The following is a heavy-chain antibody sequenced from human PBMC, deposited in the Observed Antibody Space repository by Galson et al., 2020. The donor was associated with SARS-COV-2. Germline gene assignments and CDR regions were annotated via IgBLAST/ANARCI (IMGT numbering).Heavy chain of an antibody. CDR1: GYTLTELS. V-gene: IGHV1-24*01. CDR3: TTPHPHNWNDNYFYHGFDV. J-gene: IGHJ6*02. CDR2: LDPEDGEA. Sequence: ASVKVSCKVSGYTLTELSMHWVRQGPGNGLEWMGRLDPEDGEAIYAQKFRGRVTMTLDTSTDTAYVELSSLRFDDTAVYYCTTPHPHNWNDNYFYHGFDVWGQGTAVTVSS. D-gene: IGHD1-1*01.